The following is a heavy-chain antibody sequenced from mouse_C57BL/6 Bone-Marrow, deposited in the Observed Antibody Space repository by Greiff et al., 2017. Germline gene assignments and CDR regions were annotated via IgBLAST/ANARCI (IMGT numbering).Heavy chain of an antibody. CDR3: ARPGCWYFDV. CDR1: EYEFPSHD. CDR2: INSDGGST. V-gene: IGHV5-2*01. J-gene: IGHJ1*03. Sequence: EVQGVESGGGLVQPGESLKLSCESNEYEFPSHDMSWVRKTPEKRLELVAAINSDGGSTYYPDTMERRYIISRDNTKKTLYLQMSSLRAEDTAVYYCARPGCWYFDVWGTGTTVTVSS.